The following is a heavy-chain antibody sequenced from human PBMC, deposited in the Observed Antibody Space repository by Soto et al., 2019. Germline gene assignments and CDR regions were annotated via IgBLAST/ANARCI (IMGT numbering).Heavy chain of an antibody. CDR2: ISGSGGNT. V-gene: IGHV3-23*01. Sequence: GGSLRLSCAASGFTFSSYAMSWVRQAPGKGLGWVSAISGSGGNTYYADSVKGRFTISRDNSNNMLFLQMNSLRAEDTALYYCAKDRSSMDVWGQGTTVTVSS. J-gene: IGHJ6*02. CDR1: GFTFSSYA. CDR3: AKDRSSMDV.